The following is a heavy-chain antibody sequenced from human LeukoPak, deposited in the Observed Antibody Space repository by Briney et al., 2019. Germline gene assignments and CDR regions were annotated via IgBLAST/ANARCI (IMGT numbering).Heavy chain of an antibody. CDR2: TSHDENNK. CDR1: GFTFSSNP. Sequence: GRSLRLSCAASGFTFSSNPIHWVRQAPGKGLEWVAVTSHDENNKYYADSVKGRFTISRDNSKNTLYLQMNSLRIEDTAVYYCAKDVFGGIDYWGEGTLVTVSS. CDR3: AKDVFGGIDY. D-gene: IGHD3-10*01. V-gene: IGHV3-30-3*01. J-gene: IGHJ4*02.